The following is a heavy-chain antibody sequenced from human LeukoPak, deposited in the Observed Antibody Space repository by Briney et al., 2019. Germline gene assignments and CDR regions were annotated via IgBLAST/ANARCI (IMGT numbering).Heavy chain of an antibody. D-gene: IGHD6-19*01. J-gene: IGHJ4*02. CDR3: AKGGSGWYKYDC. CDR1: GFTFSSCV. CDR2: ISGSGNSP. Sequence: AGGSLRLSCATSGFTFSSCVMAWVRQAPGKGLEWVSSISGSGNSPYYADSVKGRFTISRDNSMNTLSLQMNSLRADDTAVYYCAKGGSGWYKYDCWGQGTLVSVSS. V-gene: IGHV3-23*01.